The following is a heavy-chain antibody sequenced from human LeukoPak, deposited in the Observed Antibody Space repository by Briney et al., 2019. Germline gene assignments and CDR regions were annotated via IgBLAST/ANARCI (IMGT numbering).Heavy chain of an antibody. D-gene: IGHD2-15*01. V-gene: IGHV4-59*01. CDR3: ASSSRGYCSGGSCCRYYMDV. Sequence: SETLSLTCAVYGGSFSSYYWSWIRQPPGKGLEWIGYIYYSGSTNYNPSLKSRVTISVDTSKNQFSLKLSSVTAADTAVYYCASSSRGYCSGGSCCRYYMDVWGKGTTVTVSS. CDR1: GGSFSSYY. J-gene: IGHJ6*03. CDR2: IYYSGST.